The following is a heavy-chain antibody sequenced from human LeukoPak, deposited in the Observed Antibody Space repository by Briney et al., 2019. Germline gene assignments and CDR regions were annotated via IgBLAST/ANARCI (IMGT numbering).Heavy chain of an antibody. CDR3: ARRHRSGWFYY. CDR2: IYRSGST. V-gene: IGHV4-38-2*02. D-gene: IGHD6-19*01. CDR1: GYSISNGYY. Sequence: SETLSLTCTVSGYSISNGYYWDWIRQPPVRGLEWIGNIYRSGSTSYNPSLKSRVTISVDTSKNQFSLKVNSVTAADTAVYYCARRHRSGWFYYWSQGTLVTVSS. J-gene: IGHJ4*02.